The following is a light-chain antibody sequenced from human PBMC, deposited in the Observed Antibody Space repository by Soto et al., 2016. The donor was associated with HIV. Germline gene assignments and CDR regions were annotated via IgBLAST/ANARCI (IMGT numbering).Light chain of an antibody. V-gene: IGKV1-39*01. CDR3: QQYKSYAT. CDR2: AAS. Sequence: DIQMTQSPSSLSASVGDRVTITCRASQSITSYLNWYQQKPGKAPKLLIYAASSLHSGVPSRFSGSGSGTDFTLTISSLQPEDFATYYCQQYKSYATFGQGTKVEIK. CDR1: QSITSY. J-gene: IGKJ1*01.